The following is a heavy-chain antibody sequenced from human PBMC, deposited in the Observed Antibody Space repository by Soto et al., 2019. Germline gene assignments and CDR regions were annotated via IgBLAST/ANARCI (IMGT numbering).Heavy chain of an antibody. Sequence: QVQLVQSGGEVKKPGASVKVSCKASGYTFTNYGISWVRQAPGQGLEWMGWINVYNGNTKYAQKVKGSVTITTDTSTCTDEMELMRLRLYATAVDYSCRGARSDSYYNRQSWFDPWGQGTLVTVSS. J-gene: IGHJ5*01. D-gene: IGHD3-10*01. CDR3: CRGARSDSYYNRQSWFDP. CDR1: GYTFTNYG. V-gene: IGHV1-18*01. CDR2: INVYNGNT.